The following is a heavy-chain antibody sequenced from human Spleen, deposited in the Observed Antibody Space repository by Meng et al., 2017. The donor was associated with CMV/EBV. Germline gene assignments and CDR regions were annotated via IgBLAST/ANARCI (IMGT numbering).Heavy chain of an antibody. CDR2: ISYDGSNE. D-gene: IGHD2-15*01. Sequence: GGSLRLSCAASDFSFNRYAMHWVRQAPGKGLEWVALISYDGSNEYYADSVKGRFTISRDNSKNTLYLQMNSLRAEDTAVYYCARVVGLHFDYWGQGTLVTVSS. CDR1: DFSFNRYA. V-gene: IGHV3-30*04. J-gene: IGHJ4*02. CDR3: ARVVGLHFDY.